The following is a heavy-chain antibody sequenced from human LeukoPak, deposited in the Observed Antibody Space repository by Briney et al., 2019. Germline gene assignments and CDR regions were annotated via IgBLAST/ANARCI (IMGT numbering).Heavy chain of an antibody. V-gene: IGHV1-2*02. CDR3: AENYYDSSGYYFDY. Sequence: ASVKVSCKASGYTFTGYYMHWVRQAPGQGLEWMGWINPNSGGTNYAQKFQGRVTMTRDTSISTAYMELSRLRSDDTAVYYCAENYYDSSGYYFDYRGQGTLVTVSS. CDR1: GYTFTGYY. CDR2: INPNSGGT. J-gene: IGHJ4*02. D-gene: IGHD3-22*01.